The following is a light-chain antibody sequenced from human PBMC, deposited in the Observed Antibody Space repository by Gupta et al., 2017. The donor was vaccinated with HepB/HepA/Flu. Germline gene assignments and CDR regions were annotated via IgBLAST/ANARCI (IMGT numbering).Light chain of an antibody. CDR2: AAS. Sequence: AIQMTQSPSSLSASVRDRVTITCRASQGIKNHLAWYQHKPGKAPKLLIFAASSLHTGVPSRFSGSGSGTDFTLTISSLQPEDFATYYCQQDYSYPRTFGRGTKVEVK. CDR3: QQDYSYPRT. V-gene: IGKV1-6*01. J-gene: IGKJ1*01. CDR1: QGIKNH.